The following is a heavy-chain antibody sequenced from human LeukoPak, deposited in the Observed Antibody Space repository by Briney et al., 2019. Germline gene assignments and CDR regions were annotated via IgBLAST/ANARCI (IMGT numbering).Heavy chain of an antibody. CDR3: ARGLRADY. CDR2: MTPSSGNT. Sequence: GASVKVSCKTSGYTFTSDDLIWVRQATGQGLEWMGWMTPSSGNTGYAQNFQGRFTMTWSTSIRTAYLELSSLTPEDTAVYYCARGLRADYWGQGTLVTVSS. V-gene: IGHV1-8*01. CDR1: GYTFTSDD. D-gene: IGHD3-10*01. J-gene: IGHJ4*02.